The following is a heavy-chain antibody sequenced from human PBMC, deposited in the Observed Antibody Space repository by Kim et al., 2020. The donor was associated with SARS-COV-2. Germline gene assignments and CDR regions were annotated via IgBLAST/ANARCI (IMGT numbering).Heavy chain of an antibody. CDR1: GNSFTSYW. CDR3: TGAYSSSWFWGFDY. Sequence: GESLKISCKGSGNSFTSYWIGWVRQMPGKGLEWIGIISPVGSDTRYSPSSQGQVTFSAAKSITTAHLHRSRLKASATAMYYWTGAYSSSWFWGFDYWGQG. D-gene: IGHD6-13*01. V-gene: IGHV5-51*01. CDR2: ISPVGSDT. J-gene: IGHJ4*02.